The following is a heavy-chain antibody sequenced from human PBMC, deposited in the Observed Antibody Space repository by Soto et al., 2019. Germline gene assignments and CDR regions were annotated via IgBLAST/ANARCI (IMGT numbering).Heavy chain of an antibody. CDR2: MSGDGRT. CDR3: VKWHTSNCDRLPFTGFDF. V-gene: IGHV3-23*01. Sequence: HPGGSLRLSCVGSGFTFSDSVMAWVRQAPGKGLEWLSVMSGDGRTRYALSVTGRLTISRDNSKNTLYLQMRSLRAEDATAYYCVKWHTSNCDRLPFTGFDFWGQGTQVTVSS. D-gene: IGHD7-27*01. J-gene: IGHJ4*02. CDR1: GFTFSDSV.